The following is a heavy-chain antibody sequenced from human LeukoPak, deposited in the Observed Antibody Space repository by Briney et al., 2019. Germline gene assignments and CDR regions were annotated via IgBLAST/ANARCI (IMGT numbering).Heavy chain of an antibody. J-gene: IGHJ5*02. CDR3: ARGHRIYAYRGWFDP. CDR1: GGSFSAY. CDR2: INHSGST. V-gene: IGHV4-34*01. D-gene: IGHD3-16*01. Sequence: PSETLPLTCAVYGGSFSAYWSWIRQPPGKGLEWIGEINHSGSTNSNPSLESRVTISIDTSKNQFSLKLSSVTAADTAVYYCARGHRIYAYRGWFDPWGQGTLVTVSS.